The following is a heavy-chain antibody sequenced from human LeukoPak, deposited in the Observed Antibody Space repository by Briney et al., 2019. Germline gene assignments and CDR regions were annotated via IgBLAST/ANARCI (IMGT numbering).Heavy chain of an antibody. Sequence: PGGSLRLSCAASGFMFRDAAMTWVRQAPGKGLEWVSLIASSGLNTYYADSVKGRFTISRDNSKDTLFLQMNSLRAEDTSVFYCARGLGMVGASNGPAMDIWGQGTMVTVSS. J-gene: IGHJ3*02. D-gene: IGHD1-26*01. CDR2: IASSGLNT. V-gene: IGHV3-23*01. CDR1: GFMFRDAA. CDR3: ARGLGMVGASNGPAMDI.